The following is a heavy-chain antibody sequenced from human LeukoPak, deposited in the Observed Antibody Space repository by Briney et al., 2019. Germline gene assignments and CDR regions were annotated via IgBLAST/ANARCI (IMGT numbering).Heavy chain of an antibody. CDR1: GGSFSGYY. CDR3: ASGIWFGESSFDY. D-gene: IGHD3-10*01. CDR2: INHSGST. J-gene: IGHJ4*02. V-gene: IGHV4-34*01. Sequence: PSETLSLTCAVYGGSFSGYYWSWIRQPPGKGLEWIGEINHSGSTYYNPSLKSRVTISVDTSKNQFSLKLSSVTAADTAVYYCASGIWFGESSFDYWGQGTLVTVSS.